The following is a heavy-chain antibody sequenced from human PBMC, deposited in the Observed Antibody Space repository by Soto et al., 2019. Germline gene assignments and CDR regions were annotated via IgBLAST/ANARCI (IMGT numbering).Heavy chain of an antibody. J-gene: IGHJ5*02. Sequence: SETLSLTCAASGASLSDNYCNWVRQPPGKGLEWVGEINHSGNTNYDPSLRSRVTISIDTSKNQLSLNLRTVSAADTAVYYCARDRGECDAWGQGTPVTVSS. CDR2: INHSGNT. V-gene: IGHV4-34*01. D-gene: IGHD2-21*01. CDR3: ARDRGECDA. CDR1: GASLSDNY.